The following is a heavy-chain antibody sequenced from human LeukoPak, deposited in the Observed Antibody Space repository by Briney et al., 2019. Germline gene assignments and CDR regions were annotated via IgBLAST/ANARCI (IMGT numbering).Heavy chain of an antibody. Sequence: SETLSLTCAVYGGSFSGYYWSWIRQPPGKGLEWIGEINHSGSTNYNPSLKSRVTISVDTSKNQFSLKLSSVTAADTAVYYCARRSYYYFWSGYYTDYWGQGTLVTVSS. CDR3: ARRSYYYFWSGYYTDY. V-gene: IGHV4-34*01. CDR1: GGSFSGYY. J-gene: IGHJ4*02. D-gene: IGHD3-3*01. CDR2: INHSGST.